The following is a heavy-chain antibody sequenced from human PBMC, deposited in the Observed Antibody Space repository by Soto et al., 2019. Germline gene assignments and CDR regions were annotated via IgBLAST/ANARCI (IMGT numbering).Heavy chain of an antibody. J-gene: IGHJ5*02. V-gene: IGHV4-4*07. CDR2: IHSTRSP. Sequence: SETLSLTCTVSGDSVSKYYWNWIRQPAGKGLEWIGRIHSTRSPTYNPSPKSRVTTSVDTSQNQFSLELNMASVNAGDTAVYYCARSPAYGDYANLDTWGQGTLVTVSS. CDR3: ARSPAYGDYANLDT. D-gene: IGHD4-17*01. CDR1: GDSVSKYY.